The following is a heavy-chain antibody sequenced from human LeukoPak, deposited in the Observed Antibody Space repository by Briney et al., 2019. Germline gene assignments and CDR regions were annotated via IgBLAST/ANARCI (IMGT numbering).Heavy chain of an antibody. CDR2: IKQDGSEK. V-gene: IGHV3-7*01. J-gene: IGHJ3*02. CDR1: GFTFSSYW. CDR3: ASPYYYDSSGYGDLGAFDI. D-gene: IGHD3-22*01. Sequence: GGSLRLSCAVSGFTFSSYWMSWVRQAPGKGLEWVANIKQDGSEKYYVDSVKGRFTISRDNAKNSLYLQMNSLRAEDTAVYYCASPYYYDSSGYGDLGAFDIWGQGTMVTVSS.